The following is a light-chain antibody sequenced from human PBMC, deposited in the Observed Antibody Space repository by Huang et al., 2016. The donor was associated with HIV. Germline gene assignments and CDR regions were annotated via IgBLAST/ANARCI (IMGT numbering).Light chain of an antibody. Sequence: EIVMTQSPATLSVSPGERATLSCRASQSVSSKLAWYQQKPGQAPRLLIYGASTRATGIPARFSGSGSGTEFTLTISSLQSEDFAVYYCQQYHNWPPWTFGQGTKVDFK. CDR3: QQYHNWPPWT. CDR2: GAS. V-gene: IGKV3-15*01. CDR1: QSVSSK. J-gene: IGKJ1*01.